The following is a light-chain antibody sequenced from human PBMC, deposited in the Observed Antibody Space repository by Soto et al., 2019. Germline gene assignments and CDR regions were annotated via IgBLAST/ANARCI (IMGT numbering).Light chain of an antibody. Sequence: QAVVTLEPSLTVSPGGTVTLTCGSSMGDVTSGHYPYWLQQRPGQAPRSLVYDPRYKKSWRPARFSGCLLGGKTALTLSDAQPEGDADYFCFVSYTVYMAFRGGTKVTV. CDR3: FVSYTVYMA. CDR1: MGDVTSGHY. J-gene: IGLJ2*01. CDR2: DPR. V-gene: IGLV7-46*01.